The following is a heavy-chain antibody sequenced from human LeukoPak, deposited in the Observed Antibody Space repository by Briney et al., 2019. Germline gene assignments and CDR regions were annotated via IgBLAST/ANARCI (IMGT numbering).Heavy chain of an antibody. CDR2: IYTSGST. V-gene: IGHV4-61*02. CDR1: GGSISSGSYY. Sequence: SQTLSLTCTVSGGSISSGSYYWSWIRQPAGKGLEWIGRIYTSGSTNYNPSLKSRVTISVDTSKNQVSLKLSSVTAADTAVYYCARALVVPAATNWFDPWGQGTLVTVSS. J-gene: IGHJ5*02. CDR3: ARALVVPAATNWFDP. D-gene: IGHD2-2*01.